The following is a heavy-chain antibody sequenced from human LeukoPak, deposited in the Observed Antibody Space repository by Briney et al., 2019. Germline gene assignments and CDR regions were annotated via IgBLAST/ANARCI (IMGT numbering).Heavy chain of an antibody. V-gene: IGHV1-69*13. J-gene: IGHJ4*02. D-gene: IGHD4-17*01. CDR1: GGTFSSYA. CDR2: IIPIFGTA. CDR3: ARSIGTTVTSPPDY. Sequence: SVKVSCMASGGTFSSYAISWVRQAPGQGLEWMGGIIPIFGTANYAQKFQGRVTITADESTSTAYMELSSLRSEDTAVYYCARSIGTTVTSPPDYWGQGTLVTVSS.